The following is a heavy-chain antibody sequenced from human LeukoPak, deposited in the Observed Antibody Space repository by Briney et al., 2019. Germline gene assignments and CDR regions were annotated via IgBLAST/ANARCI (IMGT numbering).Heavy chain of an antibody. CDR2: IYTGGNT. J-gene: IGHJ4*02. D-gene: IGHD2-2*01. V-gene: IGHV4-4*07. CDR3: ARAPTTYCLSTSCQPYFDY. CDR1: GGSISPYY. Sequence: PSETLSLTCTVSGGSISPYYWSWIRQSAGKGLEWIGRIYTGGNTDYNPSLKSRVTMSVYTSKNQFSLKPTSVTAADTAVYFCARAPTTYCLSTSCQPYFDYWGQGILVTVSS.